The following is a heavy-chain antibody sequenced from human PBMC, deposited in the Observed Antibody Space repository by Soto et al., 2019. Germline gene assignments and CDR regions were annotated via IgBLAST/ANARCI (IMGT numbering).Heavy chain of an antibody. CDR3: ARVLVAGYCGGDCYSGWFDP. J-gene: IGHJ5*02. CDR2: FSSSSRYT. V-gene: IGHV3-11*06. CDR1: GFTFRDYY. D-gene: IGHD2-21*02. Sequence: PGGSLKLSRATPGFTFRDYYIIWIRQAPEKGQPRVSYFSSSSRYTNYADSVKGRFTISRDNAKNSLYLQMHSLRAEDTAVYYCARVLVAGYCGGDCYSGWFDPWGQGTLVTVSS.